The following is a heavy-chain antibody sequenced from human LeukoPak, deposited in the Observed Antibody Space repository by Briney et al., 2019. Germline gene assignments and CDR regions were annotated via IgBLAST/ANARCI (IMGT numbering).Heavy chain of an antibody. CDR2: IKQDGSEK. Sequence: PGGSLRLSCAASGFTFSSYWMSWVRQAPGKGLEWVANIKQDGSEKYYVDSVKGRFTISRDNAKNSLYLQMNSLRAEDTAVYYCARVTVGAAAASDYWGQGTLVTVSS. D-gene: IGHD6-13*01. CDR1: GFTFSSYW. CDR3: ARVTVGAAAASDY. V-gene: IGHV3-7*01. J-gene: IGHJ4*02.